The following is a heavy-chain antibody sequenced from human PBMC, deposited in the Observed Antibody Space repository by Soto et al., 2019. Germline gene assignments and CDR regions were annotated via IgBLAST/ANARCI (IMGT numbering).Heavy chain of an antibody. D-gene: IGHD3-22*01. CDR2: IYHSGST. CDR1: GGSISSGGYS. CDR3: ARASYYDSSGYYGGGGYFDY. Sequence: QLQLQESGSGLVKPSQTLSLTCAVSGGSISSGGYSWSWIRQPPGKGLEWIGYIYHSGSTYYNPSRKSRVTISVDRSKNQFSLKLSSVTAADTAVYYCARASYYDSSGYYGGGGYFDYWGQGTLVTVSS. V-gene: IGHV4-30-2*01. J-gene: IGHJ4*02.